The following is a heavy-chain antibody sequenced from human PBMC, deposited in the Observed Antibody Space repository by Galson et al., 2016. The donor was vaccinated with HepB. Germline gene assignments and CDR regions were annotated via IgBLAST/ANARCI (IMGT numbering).Heavy chain of an antibody. CDR1: GFSFRAYV. D-gene: IGHD6-19*01. CDR3: ARGDPWYSSGWGPDY. J-gene: IGHJ4*02. CDR2: IGHDGNKE. V-gene: IGHV3-33*01. Sequence: SLRLSCAASGFSFRAYVMHWVRQAPGKGLEWVAGIGHDGNKEYFMESAKGRFTVSRDNSKNTLYLQMNTLGVEGTAVYYCARGDPWYSSGWGPDYWGQGTLVSVSS.